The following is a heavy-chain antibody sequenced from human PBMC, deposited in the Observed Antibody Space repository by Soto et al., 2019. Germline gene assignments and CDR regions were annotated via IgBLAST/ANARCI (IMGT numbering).Heavy chain of an antibody. CDR1: GYIFKNYG. D-gene: IGHD5-12*01. J-gene: IGHJ4*02. CDR3: ARDICYDIDY. V-gene: IGHV1-18*01. CDR2: IYPKEDRA. Sequence: QVQLVQSEAEVQKPGASVKVSCKTSGYIFKNYGISWVRQAPGQGLEWLGWIYPKEDRANIAQNFQGRVTLTTDTHTSTADIEFRSLRFDDSAVYFCARDICYDIDYWGQGTLVTVSS.